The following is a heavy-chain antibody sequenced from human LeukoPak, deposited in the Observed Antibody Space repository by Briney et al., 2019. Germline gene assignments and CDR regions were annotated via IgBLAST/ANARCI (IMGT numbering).Heavy chain of an antibody. J-gene: IGHJ4*02. Sequence: ASVKVSCKASGYTFTGYYMHWVRQAPGQGLEWMGWINPNSGGTNYAQKFQGRVTMTRDTSISTACMELSRLRSDDTAVYYCARDLGGSSSYWGQGTLVTVSS. CDR3: ARDLGGSSSY. D-gene: IGHD6-6*01. CDR2: INPNSGGT. V-gene: IGHV1-2*02. CDR1: GYTFTGYY.